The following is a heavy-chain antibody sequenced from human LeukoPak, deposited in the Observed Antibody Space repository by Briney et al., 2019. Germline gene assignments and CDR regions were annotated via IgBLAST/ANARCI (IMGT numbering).Heavy chain of an antibody. CDR3: ARGIAMAYFDY. CDR1: GGSISSYY. CDR2: IYYSGST. Sequence: PSETLSLTCTVSGGSISSYYWSWIRQPPGKGLEWIGYIYYSGSTNYNPSLKSRVTISVDTSKNQFSLKLSSVTAADTAVYYCARGIAMAYFDYWGQGTLVTVSS. D-gene: IGHD6-19*01. V-gene: IGHV4-59*01. J-gene: IGHJ4*02.